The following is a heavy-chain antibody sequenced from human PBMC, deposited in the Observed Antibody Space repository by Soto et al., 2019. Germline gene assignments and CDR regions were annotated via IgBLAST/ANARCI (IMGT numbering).Heavy chain of an antibody. Sequence: SETLSLTCTVSGGSISSGGYSWTWIRQPPGKDLEWIGYIYRSGSTYYSPSLKSRVTISVDTSKNQFFLKLSSVTAADTAVYYCARGRRRGGSSWYDYWGQGTLVTVSS. CDR3: ARGRRRGGSSWYDY. J-gene: IGHJ4*02. CDR2: IYRSGST. CDR1: GGSISSGGYS. D-gene: IGHD6-13*01. V-gene: IGHV4-30-2*01.